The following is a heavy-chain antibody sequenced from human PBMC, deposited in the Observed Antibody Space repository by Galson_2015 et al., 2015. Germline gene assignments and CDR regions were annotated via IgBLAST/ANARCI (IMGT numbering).Heavy chain of an antibody. CDR1: GFTFSSYG. D-gene: IGHD5-12*01. Sequence: SLRLSCAASGFTFSSYGMHWVRQAPGKGLEWVAVIWYDGSNKYYADSVKGRFTISRDNSKNTLYLQMNSLRAEDTAVYYCARGEKDIVAAYGMDVWGQGTTVTVSS. CDR2: IWYDGSNK. J-gene: IGHJ6*02. V-gene: IGHV3-33*01. CDR3: ARGEKDIVAAYGMDV.